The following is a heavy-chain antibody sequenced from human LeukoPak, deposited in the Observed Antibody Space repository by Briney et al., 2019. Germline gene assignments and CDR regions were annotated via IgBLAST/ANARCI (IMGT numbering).Heavy chain of an antibody. V-gene: IGHV4-39*07. CDR1: GGSISSSSYY. Sequence: SETLSLTCTVSGGSISSSSYYWGWIRQPPGKGLEWIGSIYYSGSTYYNPSPKSRVTISVDTSKNQFSLKLSSVTAADTAVYYCARTVEMATIWDWGQGTLVTVSS. D-gene: IGHD5-24*01. J-gene: IGHJ4*02. CDR2: IYYSGST. CDR3: ARTVEMATIWD.